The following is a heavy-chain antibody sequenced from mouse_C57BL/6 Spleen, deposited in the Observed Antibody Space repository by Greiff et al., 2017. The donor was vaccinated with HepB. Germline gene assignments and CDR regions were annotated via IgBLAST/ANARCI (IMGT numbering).Heavy chain of an antibody. D-gene: IGHD1-1*01. V-gene: IGHV1-15*01. CDR2: IDPETGGT. Sequence: QVQLKEPGAELVRPGASVTLSCKASGYTFTDYEMHWVKQTPVHGLEWIGAIDPETGGTAYNQKFKGKAILTADKSSSTAYMELRSLTSEDSAVYYCTRSLYYGSSPAWFAYWGQGTLVTVSA. J-gene: IGHJ3*01. CDR3: TRSLYYGSSPAWFAY. CDR1: GYTFTDYE.